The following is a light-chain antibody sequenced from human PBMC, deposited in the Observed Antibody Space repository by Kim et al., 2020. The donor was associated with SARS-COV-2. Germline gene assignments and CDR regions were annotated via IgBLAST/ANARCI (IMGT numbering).Light chain of an antibody. J-gene: IGLJ2*01. CDR1: DTNIGSNY. Sequence: PGRVVTISCSGSDTNIGSNYVYWYQQVPGTAPKLLIYKNNQRPSGVPDRFSASKAGTSASLAISGLRSEDGADYYCAVWDDRLSGLFGGGTKVTVL. CDR3: AVWDDRLSGL. V-gene: IGLV1-47*01. CDR2: KNN.